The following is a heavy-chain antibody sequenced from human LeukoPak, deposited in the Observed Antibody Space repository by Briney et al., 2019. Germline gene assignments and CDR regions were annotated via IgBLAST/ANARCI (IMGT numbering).Heavy chain of an antibody. D-gene: IGHD6-13*01. V-gene: IGHV3-30*18. CDR1: GFTFSSYG. J-gene: IGHJ4*02. Sequence: GGSLRLSCAASGFTFSSYGMHWVRQAPGKGLEWVAVISYDGSNKYYADSVKGRFTISRDNSKNTLYLQMNSLRAEDTSVYYCAKDGAEADGEGAYWGQGTLVTVAS. CDR3: AKDGAEADGEGAY. CDR2: ISYDGSNK.